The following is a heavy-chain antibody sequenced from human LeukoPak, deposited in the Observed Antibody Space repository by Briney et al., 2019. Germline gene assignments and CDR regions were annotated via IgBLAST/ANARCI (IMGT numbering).Heavy chain of an antibody. V-gene: IGHV1-46*01. D-gene: IGHD5-18*01. J-gene: IGHJ5*02. CDR2: INPSGGST. Sequence: ASVKVSCKASGYTFTSYYMHWVRQAPGQGLEWMGIINPSGGSTSYAQKFQGRVTMTRDTSTSTVYMELSSLRSEDTAVYYCARADTAIASKYNWFDPWGQGTLVTVSS. CDR1: GYTFTSYY. CDR3: ARADTAIASKYNWFDP.